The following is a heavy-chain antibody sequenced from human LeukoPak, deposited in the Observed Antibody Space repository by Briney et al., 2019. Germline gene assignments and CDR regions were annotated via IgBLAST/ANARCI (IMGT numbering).Heavy chain of an antibody. CDR2: ISYDGSNK. CDR3: PRGGIVVTPRAFDI. V-gene: IGHV3-30-3*01. J-gene: IGHJ3*02. Sequence: GRSLRLSCAASGFTFSSYAFHWVRQAPGKGLEWVAVISYDGSNKYYAESVKGRFTISRDNSKNMLYLQMNSLRTEDTAVYYCPRGGIVVTPRAFDIWGQGTMVTVSS. CDR1: GFTFSSYA. D-gene: IGHD4-23*01.